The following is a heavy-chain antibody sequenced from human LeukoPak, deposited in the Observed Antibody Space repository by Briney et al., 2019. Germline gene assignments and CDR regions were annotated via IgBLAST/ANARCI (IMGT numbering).Heavy chain of an antibody. CDR2: ISWNSGSI. D-gene: IGHD3-10*01. CDR3: ARDQGWFGELLSQAFDAFDI. Sequence: GGSLRLSCAASGFTFDDYAMHWVRQAPGKGLEWVSGISWNSGSIGYADSVKGRFTISRDNAKNSLYLQMNSLRAEDTAVYYCARDQGWFGELLSQAFDAFDIWGQGTMVTVSS. V-gene: IGHV3-9*01. J-gene: IGHJ3*02. CDR1: GFTFDDYA.